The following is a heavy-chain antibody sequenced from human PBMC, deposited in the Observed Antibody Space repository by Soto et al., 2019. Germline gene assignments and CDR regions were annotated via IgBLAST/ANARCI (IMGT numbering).Heavy chain of an antibody. Sequence: EVQLVESGGGVVRPGGSLRLSCAASGFTFDDYGMSWVRQAPGKGLEWVSGINWNGGSTGYADSVKGRFTISRDNAKNSLYLQMNRLRAEDTALNYCARDIGGSGSYSGGGMDVWGQGTTVTVSS. D-gene: IGHD3-10*01. V-gene: IGHV3-20*04. CDR1: GFTFDDYG. CDR2: INWNGGST. CDR3: ARDIGGSGSYSGGGMDV. J-gene: IGHJ6*02.